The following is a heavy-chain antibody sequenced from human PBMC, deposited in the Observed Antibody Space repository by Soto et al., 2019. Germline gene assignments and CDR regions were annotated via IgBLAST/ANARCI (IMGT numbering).Heavy chain of an antibody. Sequence: QVQLVQSGAEVKKPESSVKVSCKAPGGTFSTYAISWVRQAPGQGLEWMGGIIPMFGTANYAQRFQDRVTITADESTNTVYMELSSQRSEDTAVYFCASGIQLWLRRINNCYSGWGQGTLVTVSS. CDR3: ASGIQLWLRRINNCYSG. CDR2: IIPMFGTA. J-gene: IGHJ4*02. CDR1: GGTFSTYA. D-gene: IGHD5-18*01. V-gene: IGHV1-69*12.